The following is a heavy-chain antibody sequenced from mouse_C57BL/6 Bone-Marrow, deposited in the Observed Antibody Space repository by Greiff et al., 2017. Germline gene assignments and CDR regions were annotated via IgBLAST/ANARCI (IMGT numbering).Heavy chain of an antibody. D-gene: IGHD1-1*01. CDR3: ARHPTVVPVDY. CDR2: ISSGGSYT. J-gene: IGHJ2*01. CDR1: GFTFSSYG. V-gene: IGHV5-6*01. Sequence: EVQLVESGGDLVKPGGSLKLSCAASGFTFSSYGMSWVRQTPDKRLEWVATISSGGSYTYYPDSVKGRFTISRDNAKNTLYLQMSSLKSEDTAMYYCARHPTVVPVDYWGQGTTLTVSS.